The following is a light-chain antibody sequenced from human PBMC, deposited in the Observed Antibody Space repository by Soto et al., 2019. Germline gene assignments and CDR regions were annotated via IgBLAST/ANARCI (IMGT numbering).Light chain of an antibody. CDR1: SGSVSTSYY. J-gene: IGLJ2*01. V-gene: IGLV8-61*01. Sequence: QTVVTQEPSFSVSPGGTVTITCGLSSGSVSTSYYPSWYQQTPGQAPLTLIFNTDTRSSGVPDRFSGSILGNNAAHTITGAQADDESDYYCALYMGSGISVFGGGTKLTVL. CDR3: ALYMGSGISV. CDR2: NTD.